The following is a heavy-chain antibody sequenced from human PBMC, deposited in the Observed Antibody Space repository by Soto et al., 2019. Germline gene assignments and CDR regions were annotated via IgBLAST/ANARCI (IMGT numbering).Heavy chain of an antibody. V-gene: IGHV2-5*02. J-gene: IGHJ3*02. Sequence: QITLKESGPTLVKPTQTLTLTCTFSGFSLSTSGVGVGWIRQPPGKALEWLALIYWDDDKRYSPSLKSRLTITKDTSKNQVVLTMTNMDPVDTATYYCEHRRCISTSCYYAFDIWGQGTMVTVSS. D-gene: IGHD2-2*01. CDR2: IYWDDDK. CDR3: EHRRCISTSCYYAFDI. CDR1: GFSLSTSGVG.